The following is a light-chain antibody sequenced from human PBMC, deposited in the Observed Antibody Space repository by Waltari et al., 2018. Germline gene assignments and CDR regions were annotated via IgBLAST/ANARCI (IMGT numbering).Light chain of an antibody. V-gene: IGLV3-21*02. CDR1: NIGSKS. CDR2: DDS. Sequence: SYVLTQPPSVSVAPGQTATITCGGNNIGSKSVHWYQQKPGQAPVLVVFDDSDRPSGFPERRSGSNAESTATLSISRVEAGDEADYCCQGWDSSSDHWLFGGGTKLTVL. J-gene: IGLJ3*02. CDR3: QGWDSSSDHWL.